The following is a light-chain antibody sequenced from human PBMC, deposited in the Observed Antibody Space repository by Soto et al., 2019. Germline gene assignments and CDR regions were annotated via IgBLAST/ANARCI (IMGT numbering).Light chain of an antibody. V-gene: IGKV1-5*01. CDR1: QSVRSW. CDR2: DAS. CDR3: QQYDNYPLT. J-gene: IGKJ4*01. Sequence: DIQMTQSPSTLSASVGDRVTITCRASQSVRSWLAWYQQKSGRAPKFLIYDASSLESGVPSRFSGSGSGTEFTLTISNLQPDDFATYYCQQYDNYPLTFGGGTKVEI.